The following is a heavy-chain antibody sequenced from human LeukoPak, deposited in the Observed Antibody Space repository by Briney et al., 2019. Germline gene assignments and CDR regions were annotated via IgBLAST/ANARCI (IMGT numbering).Heavy chain of an antibody. V-gene: IGHV4-4*02. CDR1: GDSINSLDL. J-gene: IGHJ4*02. CDR2: IYHSGST. CDR3: ARVTHLTMIVVALDY. Sequence: SETLSLTCTVSGDSINSLDLWSWVRQPPGKGLEWIGEIYHSGSTNYNPSLKSRVTISVDKSKNQFSLKLSSVTAADTAVYYCARVTHLTMIVVALDYWGQGTLVTVSS. D-gene: IGHD3-22*01.